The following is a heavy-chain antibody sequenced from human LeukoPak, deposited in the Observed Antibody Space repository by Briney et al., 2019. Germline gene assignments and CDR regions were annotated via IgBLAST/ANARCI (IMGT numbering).Heavy chain of an antibody. CDR3: ARGRGYDYGDSRPPFDY. V-gene: IGHV4-39*07. J-gene: IGHJ4*02. D-gene: IGHD4-17*01. CDR1: GDSINSSSYY. CDR2: IYYSGSA. Sequence: SETLSLTCTVSGDSINSSSYYWGWIRQPPGKGLEWIGSIYYSGSAYYNPSLKSRVTISVDTSKNQYSLKLSSVTAADTAVYYCARGRGYDYGDSRPPFDYWGQGTLVTVSS.